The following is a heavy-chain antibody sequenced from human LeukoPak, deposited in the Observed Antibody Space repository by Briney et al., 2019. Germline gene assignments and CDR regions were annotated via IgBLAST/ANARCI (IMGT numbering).Heavy chain of an antibody. CDR1: GFTFSSYG. D-gene: IGHD6-19*01. Sequence: GRSLRLSCAASGFTFSSYGMHWVRQAPGKGLEWAAVISYDGSNKYYADSVKGRFTISRDNSKNTLYLQMNSLRAEDTAVYYCAKDRSGGIAVAADYWGQGTLVTVSS. CDR3: AKDRSGGIAVAADY. CDR2: ISYDGSNK. V-gene: IGHV3-30*18. J-gene: IGHJ4*02.